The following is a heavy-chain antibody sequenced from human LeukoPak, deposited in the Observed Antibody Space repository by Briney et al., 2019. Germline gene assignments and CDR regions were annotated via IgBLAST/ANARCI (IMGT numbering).Heavy chain of an antibody. CDR3: AKDATAVVGTVYMDV. Sequence: GGSLRLSCAASGFTFDDYAMNWVRQAPGKGLEWISHISNIGDIIHYADSVEGRFTISRDNAKNSLYLQMNSLRAEDTAVYYCAKDATAVVGTVYMDVWGKGTTVTISS. CDR2: ISNIGDII. D-gene: IGHD6-13*01. CDR1: GFTFDDYA. V-gene: IGHV3-48*03. J-gene: IGHJ6*03.